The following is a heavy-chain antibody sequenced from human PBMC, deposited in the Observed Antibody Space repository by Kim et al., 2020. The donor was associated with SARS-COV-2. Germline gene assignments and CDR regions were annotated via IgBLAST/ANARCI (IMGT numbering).Heavy chain of an antibody. J-gene: IGHJ4*02. V-gene: IGHV3-7*01. CDR3: ARGNSPTDYFFDY. Sequence: YYVDSVRGRFTISRDNAKNSLYLQMNSLRAEDGAVYYCARGNSPTDYFFDYWGQGTLVTVSS. D-gene: IGHD2-21*01.